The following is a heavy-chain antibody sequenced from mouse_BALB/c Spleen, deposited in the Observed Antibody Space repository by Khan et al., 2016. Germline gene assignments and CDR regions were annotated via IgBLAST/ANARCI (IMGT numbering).Heavy chain of an antibody. V-gene: IGHV9-3-1*01. CDR3: ASIYDGYYVGLYYAMDY. CDR1: GYTFTNYG. CDR2: INTYTGEP. D-gene: IGHD2-3*01. Sequence: VQLQESGPELKKPGETVKISCKASGYTFTNYGMNWVKQAPGKGLKWMGWINTYTGEPTYADDFKGRFAFSLETSASTAYLQINNLKNEDTATYFCASIYDGYYVGLYYAMDYWGQGTSDTVSS. J-gene: IGHJ4*01.